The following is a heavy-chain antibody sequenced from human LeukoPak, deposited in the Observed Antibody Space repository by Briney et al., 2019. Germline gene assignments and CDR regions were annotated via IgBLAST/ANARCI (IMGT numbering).Heavy chain of an antibody. CDR1: GGTFSSYA. V-gene: IGHV1-46*01. D-gene: IGHD5-24*01. CDR2: INPSGGST. CDR3: ARESGDGYSSDAFDI. J-gene: IGHJ3*02. Sequence: VASVKVSCKASGGTFSSYAISWVRQAPGQGLEWMGIINPSGGSTSYAQKFQGRVTMTRDTSTSTVYMELSSLRSEDTAVYYCARESGDGYSSDAFDIWGQGTMVTVSS.